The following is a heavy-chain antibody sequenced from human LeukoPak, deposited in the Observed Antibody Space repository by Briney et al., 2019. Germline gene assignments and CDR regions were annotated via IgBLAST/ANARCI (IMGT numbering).Heavy chain of an antibody. J-gene: IGHJ4*02. CDR1: GFTFSNAW. CDR2: IRNKANSYTT. CDR3: VAMLRGVGY. Sequence: GGSLRLSCAASGFTFSNAWMSWVRQALGKGLEWVGRIRNKANSYTTEYAASVKGRFTISRDDSKNSLYLQVNSLKTEDTAVYYCVAMLRGVGYWGQGTLVTVSS. D-gene: IGHD3-10*01. V-gene: IGHV3-72*01.